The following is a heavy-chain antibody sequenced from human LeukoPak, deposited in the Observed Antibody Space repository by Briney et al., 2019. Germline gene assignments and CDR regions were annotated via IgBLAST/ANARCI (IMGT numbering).Heavy chain of an antibody. D-gene: IGHD3-10*02. CDR1: GGSISSYY. CDR3: ARSTARPYFTMFDY. V-gene: IGHV4-59*08. J-gene: IGHJ4*02. CDR2: IYYSGST. Sequence: SETLSLTCTVSGGSISSYYGSWIRQPPGKGLEWIGYIYYSGSTNYNPSLKSRVTISVDTSKNQFSLKLSSVTAADTAVYYCARSTARPYFTMFDYWGQGTLVTVSS.